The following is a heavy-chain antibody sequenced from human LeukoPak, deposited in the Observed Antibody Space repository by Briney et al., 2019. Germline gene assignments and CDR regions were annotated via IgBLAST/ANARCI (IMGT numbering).Heavy chain of an antibody. CDR3: ARMPIGSSSSAIDY. J-gene: IGHJ4*02. Sequence: SETLSLTCTVSGGSISSGSYYWSWIRQPAGKGLEWIGRIYTSGSTNYNPSLKSRVTISVDTPKNQFSLQLSSVTAADTAVYYCARMPIGSSSSAIDYWGQETLVTVSS. CDR1: GGSISSGSYY. V-gene: IGHV4-61*02. CDR2: IYTSGST. D-gene: IGHD6-6*01.